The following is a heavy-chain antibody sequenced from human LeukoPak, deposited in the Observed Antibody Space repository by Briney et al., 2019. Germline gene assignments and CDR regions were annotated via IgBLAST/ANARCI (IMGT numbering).Heavy chain of an antibody. J-gene: IGHJ3*02. D-gene: IGHD1-26*01. Sequence: GGSLRLSCAASGFTFSSYSMNWVRQAPGKGLEWVSSISSSSYIYYADSVKGRFTISRDNAKNSLYLQMNSLRAEDTAVYHCARGNDSGTYYGDAFDIWGQGTMVTVSS. CDR1: GFTFSSYS. CDR2: ISSSSYI. CDR3: ARGNDSGTYYGDAFDI. V-gene: IGHV3-21*01.